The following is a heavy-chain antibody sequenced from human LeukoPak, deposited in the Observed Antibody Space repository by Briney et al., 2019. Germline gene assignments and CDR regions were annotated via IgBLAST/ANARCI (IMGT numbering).Heavy chain of an antibody. D-gene: IGHD2-8*02. CDR1: GDSISSSSYY. Sequence: PSETLSLTCTVSGDSISSSSYYWAWIRQPPGKGLEWIGSIYYSGTTYYNPSLKSRVTISVDTSKNQFSLKVSSVTAADTAVYYCARHRRYTTGGEEYDYWGQGNMVTVSS. V-gene: IGHV4-39*01. CDR3: ARHRRYTTGGEEYDY. J-gene: IGHJ4*02. CDR2: IYYSGTT.